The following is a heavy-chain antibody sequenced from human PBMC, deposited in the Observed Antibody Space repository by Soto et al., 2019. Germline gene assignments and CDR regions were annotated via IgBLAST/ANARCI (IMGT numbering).Heavy chain of an antibody. CDR1: GFTFSSYA. J-gene: IGHJ4*02. CDR3: AKMGYCSGGSCYEAFDY. Sequence: GGSLRLSCAASGFTFSSYAMSWVRQAPGKGLEWVSAISGSGGSTYYADSVKGRFTISRDYSKNTLYLKMNSLRAEDTAVYYCAKMGYCSGGSCYEAFDYWGQGTLVTVSS. V-gene: IGHV3-23*01. D-gene: IGHD2-15*01. CDR2: ISGSGGST.